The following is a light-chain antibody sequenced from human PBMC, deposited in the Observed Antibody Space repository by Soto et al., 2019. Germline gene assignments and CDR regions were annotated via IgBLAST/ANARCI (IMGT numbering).Light chain of an antibody. V-gene: IGKV1-5*01. CDR1: QSISSW. Sequence: DLQMTQSPSTLSASVGDRVTITFRASQSISSWLAWYQQKPGKAPKLLIYDASSLESGVPSRFSGSGSGTEFTLAISSLQPDDFATYYCQQYNSYRTFGQGTKVDI. J-gene: IGKJ1*01. CDR3: QQYNSYRT. CDR2: DAS.